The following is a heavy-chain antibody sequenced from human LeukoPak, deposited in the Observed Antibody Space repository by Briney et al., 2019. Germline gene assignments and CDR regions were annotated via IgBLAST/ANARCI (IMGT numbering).Heavy chain of an antibody. CDR1: GGSFSGYY. D-gene: IGHD3-9*01. CDR2: INRSGST. J-gene: IGHJ6*03. CDR3: ARLVIHYYYYMDV. Sequence: SETLSLPCAVYGGSFSGYYWSWIRQPPGKGLEWIGEINRSGSTNYNPSLKSRVTISVDTSKNQFSLKLSSVTAADTAVYYCARLVIHYYYYMDVWGKGTTVTISS. V-gene: IGHV4-34*01.